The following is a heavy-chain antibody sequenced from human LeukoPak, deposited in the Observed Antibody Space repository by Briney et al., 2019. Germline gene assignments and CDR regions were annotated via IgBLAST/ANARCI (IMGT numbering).Heavy chain of an antibody. D-gene: IGHD6-19*01. CDR3: ARRPTTRYSSGWT. V-gene: IGHV4-39*01. CDR2: IYYSGST. Sequence: SETLSLTCTVSGGSISSSSYYWGWIRQPPGKGLEWIGSIYYSGSTYYNPSLKSRVTISVDTSKNQFSLKLSSVTAADTAVYYCARRPTTRYSSGWTWGQGTLVTVSS. CDR1: GGSISSSSYY. J-gene: IGHJ5*02.